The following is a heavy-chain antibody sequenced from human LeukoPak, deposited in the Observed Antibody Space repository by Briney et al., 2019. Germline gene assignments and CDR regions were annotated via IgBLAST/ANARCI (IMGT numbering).Heavy chain of an antibody. J-gene: IGHJ4*02. Sequence: MSSETLSLTCTISGGSITSGSYYWAWIRQSPGTGLEWIGSIYYSGSTYYNPSLKSRVTISVDTSKNQSSLKLSSVTAADTAVYYCARGYYGGYYWGQGTLVTVSS. CDR3: ARGYYGGYY. CDR2: IYYSGST. CDR1: GGSITSGSYY. D-gene: IGHD4-23*01. V-gene: IGHV4-39*07.